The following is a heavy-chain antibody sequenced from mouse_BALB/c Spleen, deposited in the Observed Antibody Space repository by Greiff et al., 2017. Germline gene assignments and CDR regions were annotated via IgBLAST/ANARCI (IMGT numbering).Heavy chain of an antibody. D-gene: IGHD2-1*01. J-gene: IGHJ1*01. CDR2: ISYDGSN. CDR3: ARDSHYYGNYYWYFDV. Sequence: EVQLVESGPGLVKPSQSLSLTCSVTGYSITSGYYWNWIRQFPGNKLEWMGYISYDGSNNYNPSLKNRISITRDTSKNQFFLKLNSVTTEDTATYYCARDSHYYGNYYWYFDVWGAGTTVTVSS. CDR1: GYSITSGYY. V-gene: IGHV3-6*02.